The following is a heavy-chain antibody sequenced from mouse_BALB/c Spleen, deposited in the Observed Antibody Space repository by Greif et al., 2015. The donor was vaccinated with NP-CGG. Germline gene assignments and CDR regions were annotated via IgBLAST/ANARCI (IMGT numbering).Heavy chain of an antibody. D-gene: IGHD2-1*01. CDR3: AAYVNLYDDAMGC. J-gene: IGHJ4*01. V-gene: IGHV14-3*02. CDR2: IDPANGNT. Sequence: VQLQQSGAELVKPGASVKLSCTASGFNIKDTYMHWVKQRPEQGLEWIGRIDPANGNTKYDPKFQGKATITADTSSNTAYLQVRSLTAEDAAVYNCAAYVNLYDDAMGCWGQGTSVTVTS. CDR1: GFNIKDTY.